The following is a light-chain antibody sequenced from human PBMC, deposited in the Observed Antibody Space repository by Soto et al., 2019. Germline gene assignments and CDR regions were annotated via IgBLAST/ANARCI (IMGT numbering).Light chain of an antibody. CDR3: QQYNTRPQT. CDR2: GAS. Sequence: EVVLTQSPATLSVSPGERATLSCRASQTVGSNLAWYQHKPGQAPRLLVSGASTRATGVPARFSGSGSGTEFALTISGLQSKDFTVYFCQQYNTRPQTFGQGTKVDIK. V-gene: IGKV3-15*01. CDR1: QTVGSN. J-gene: IGKJ1*01.